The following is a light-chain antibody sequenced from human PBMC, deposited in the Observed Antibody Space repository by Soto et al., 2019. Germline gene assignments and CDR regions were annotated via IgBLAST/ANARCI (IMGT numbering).Light chain of an antibody. CDR2: AAS. CDR3: QQLNSYPIT. V-gene: IGKV1-9*01. CDR1: QGISSY. J-gene: IGKJ5*01. Sequence: DIRFTQSPSFLSASVGDMVTITFLASQGISSYLAWYQQKPGKAPKRLIYAASTLQNGVPSRFSGSGSGTEFTLTISSLQPEDFASYYCQQLNSYPITFGQGTRLEIK.